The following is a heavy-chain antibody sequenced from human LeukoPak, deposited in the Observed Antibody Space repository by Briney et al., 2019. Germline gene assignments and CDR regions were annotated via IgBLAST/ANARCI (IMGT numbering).Heavy chain of an antibody. CDR1: GFTFSGYE. D-gene: IGHD5-12*01. V-gene: IGHV3-48*03. CDR2: ISSSGSTI. J-gene: IGHJ4*02. Sequence: GGSLRLSCAASGFTFSGYEMNRVRQAPGKGLEWVSYISSSGSTIYYADSVKGRFTISRDNAKNSLYLQMNSLRAEDTAVYYCARDPARSGYDFMDYWGQGTLVTVSS. CDR3: ARDPARSGYDFMDY.